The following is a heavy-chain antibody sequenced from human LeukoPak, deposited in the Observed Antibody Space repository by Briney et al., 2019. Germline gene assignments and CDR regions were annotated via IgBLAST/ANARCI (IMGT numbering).Heavy chain of an antibody. V-gene: IGHV1-18*01. Sequence: ASVKVSCKASGYTFTSYGISWVRQAPGQGLEWMGWISAYNGNTNYAQKLQGRVTMTTDTSTSTAYMELSSLRSEDTGVYFCAAGKKVGAYLWYYFDIWGRGTLVTVSS. CDR2: ISAYNGNT. J-gene: IGHJ2*01. CDR3: AAGKKVGAYLWYYFDI. D-gene: IGHD1-26*01. CDR1: GYTFTSYG.